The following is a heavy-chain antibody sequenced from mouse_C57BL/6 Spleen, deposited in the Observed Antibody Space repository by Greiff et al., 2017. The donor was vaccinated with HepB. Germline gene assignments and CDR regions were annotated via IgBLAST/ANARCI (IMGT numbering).Heavy chain of an antibody. Sequence: QVQLQQSGAELARPGASVKLSCKASGYTFTSYGISWVKQRTGQGLEWIGEIYPRSGNTYYNEKFKGKATLTADKSASTAYMELRSLTSEDSAVYFWAREEGYYGDYWGQGTTLTVSS. CDR3: AREEGYYGDY. J-gene: IGHJ2*01. CDR2: IYPRSGNT. D-gene: IGHD1-1*01. V-gene: IGHV1-81*01. CDR1: GYTFTSYG.